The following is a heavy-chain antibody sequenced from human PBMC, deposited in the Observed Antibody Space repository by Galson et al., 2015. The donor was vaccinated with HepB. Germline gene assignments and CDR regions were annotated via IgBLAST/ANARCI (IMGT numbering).Heavy chain of an antibody. CDR1: GYTFTSYA. J-gene: IGHJ4*02. CDR2: INAGNGNT. D-gene: IGHD3-3*01. CDR3: ARAYQDFWSGYYTNLDY. V-gene: IGHV1-3*01. Sequence: SVKVSCKASGYTFTSYAMHWVRQAPGQRLEWMGWINAGNGNTKYSQKFQGRVTITRDTSASTAYMELSSLRSEDTAVYYCARAYQDFWSGYYTNLDYWGQGTLVTVSS.